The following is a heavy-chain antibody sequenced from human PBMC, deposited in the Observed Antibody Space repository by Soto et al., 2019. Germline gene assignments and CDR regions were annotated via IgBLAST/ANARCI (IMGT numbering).Heavy chain of an antibody. J-gene: IGHJ6*02. V-gene: IGHV5-51*01. CDR1: GYSFTSYW. Sequence: LGESLKISCKGSGYSFTSYWIGWVRQMPGKGLEWMGIIYPGDSDTRYSPSFQGQVTISADKSISTAYLQWSSLKASDTAMYYCARQQALYCGGDCYTFSRLDVWGQGTTVTVSS. CDR3: ARQQALYCGGDCYTFSRLDV. CDR2: IYPGDSDT. D-gene: IGHD2-21*02.